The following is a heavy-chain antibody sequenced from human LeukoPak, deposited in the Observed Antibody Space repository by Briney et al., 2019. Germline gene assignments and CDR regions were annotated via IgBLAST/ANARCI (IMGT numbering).Heavy chain of an antibody. CDR1: GFTFSSYG. CDR3: ATQNLAVAGS. D-gene: IGHD6-19*01. Sequence: PGGSLRLSCAASGFTFSSYGMNWVRQAPGKGLEWVSAISGSVGSTYYADSVKGRFTISRDNSKNTLYLQMNSLRAEDTAVYYCATQNLAVAGSWGQGTLVTVSS. V-gene: IGHV3-23*01. J-gene: IGHJ5*02. CDR2: ISGSVGST.